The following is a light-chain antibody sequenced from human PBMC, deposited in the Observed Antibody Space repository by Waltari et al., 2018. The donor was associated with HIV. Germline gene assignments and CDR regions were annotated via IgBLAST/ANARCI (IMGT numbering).Light chain of an antibody. V-gene: IGLV6-57*04. CDR2: EDN. CDR3: QSSDTSNVI. J-gene: IGLJ2*01. CDR1: SGSIASNY. Sequence: HSVSESPGETVTISCTRSSGSIASNYVQWYQQRPGSAPTTVIYEDNERPSGVPDRFSGSIDSSSNSASLTISGLKTEDEADYYCQSSDTSNVIFGGGTKLTVL.